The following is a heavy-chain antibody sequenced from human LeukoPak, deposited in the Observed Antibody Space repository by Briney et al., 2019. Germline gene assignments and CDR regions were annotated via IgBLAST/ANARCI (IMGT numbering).Heavy chain of an antibody. CDR3: AKDHPAMVYYFDH. Sequence: GGSLRLFCAASGFTFSSYAMSWVRQAPGKGLEWVSAISGSGGSTYYADSVKGRFTISRDNSKNTLYLQMNSLRAKDTAVYYCAKDHPAMVYYFDHWGQGTLVTVSS. D-gene: IGHD5-18*01. CDR2: ISGSGGST. V-gene: IGHV3-23*01. CDR1: GFTFSSYA. J-gene: IGHJ4*02.